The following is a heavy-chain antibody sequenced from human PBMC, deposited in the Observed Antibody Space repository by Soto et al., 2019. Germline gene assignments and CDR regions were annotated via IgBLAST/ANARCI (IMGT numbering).Heavy chain of an antibody. CDR2: IMPIFRAP. Sequence: QVQLVQSGAEVKKPGSSVKVSCKASGGAFSDYAFSWVRQAPGQGLEWLGGIMPIFRAPDYAQKFQGRVTRTAGEFTRKAYMEMNSLRSEDTAVYYCASWLKGPDIGNYYYGMDVWGEGTTVTVSA. D-gene: IGHD2-15*01. J-gene: IGHJ6*04. CDR3: ASWLKGPDIGNYYYGMDV. V-gene: IGHV1-69*12. CDR1: GGAFSDYA.